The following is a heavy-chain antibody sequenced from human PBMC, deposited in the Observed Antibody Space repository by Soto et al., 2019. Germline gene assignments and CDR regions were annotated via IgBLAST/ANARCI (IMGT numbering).Heavy chain of an antibody. CDR2: ISWNSDSI. CDR1: GFSFDDFA. CDR3: TKVGGLYDFWSGPLHFDL. D-gene: IGHD3-3*01. V-gene: IGHV3-9*01. J-gene: IGHJ4*02. Sequence: EAQLVESGGGFVQSGRSLRLSCAGTGFSFDDFAIHWVRQAPGKGLEWVSGISWNSDSIGYADSVKGRFTISRDNAKNSLSLQMNSLRPEDTALYYCTKVGGLYDFWSGPLHFDLWGQGTLVTVSS.